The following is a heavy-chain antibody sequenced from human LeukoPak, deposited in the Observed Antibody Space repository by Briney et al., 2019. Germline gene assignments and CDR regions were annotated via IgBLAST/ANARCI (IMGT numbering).Heavy chain of an antibody. D-gene: IGHD6-13*01. CDR1: GFTFSSYW. CDR3: TCPSAAGPN. J-gene: IGHJ4*02. Sequence: GGSLRLSCAASGFTFSSYWMSWVSQARRKGLEWVANIKQDGSQKYYVDSVKGRFTISRDNAKNSLYLQMNSLRAEDTAMYYCTCPSAAGPNWGQGTLVTVSS. CDR2: IKQDGSQK. V-gene: IGHV3-7*03.